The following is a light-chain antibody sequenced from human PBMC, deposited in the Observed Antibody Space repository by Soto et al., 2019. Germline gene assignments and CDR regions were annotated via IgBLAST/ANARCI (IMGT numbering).Light chain of an antibody. J-gene: IGKJ3*01. CDR3: QQYKKDFT. CDR1: HAIVHW. V-gene: IGKV1-5*01. CDR2: DAS. Sequence: DIKMTQSPSNLSASVGDRVTITCRASHAIVHWLAWYQQSRGRAPKLLIFDASNLESGVPSRFSGSGSGTEFSLTISGLQPDDFATYYCQQYKKDFTFGPGTRVDVK.